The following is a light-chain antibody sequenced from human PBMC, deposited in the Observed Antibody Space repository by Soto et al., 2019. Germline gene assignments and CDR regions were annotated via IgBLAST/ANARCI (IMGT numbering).Light chain of an antibody. CDR2: DAS. V-gene: IGKV1-5*01. CDR3: QQYNSYWT. CDR1: QSISSW. Sequence: DIQMTQSPSTLSASVGYRVTITCRASQSISSWLAWYQQKPGKDPKLLIYDASSLESGVPSRFSGSGSGTEFTLTISSLQPDDFATYYCQQYNSYWTFGQGNQVDIK. J-gene: IGKJ1*01.